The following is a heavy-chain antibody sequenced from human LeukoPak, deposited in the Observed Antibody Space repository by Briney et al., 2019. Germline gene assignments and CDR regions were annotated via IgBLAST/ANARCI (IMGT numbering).Heavy chain of an antibody. CDR1: GGSISSYY. V-gene: IGHV4-4*07. J-gene: IGHJ6*02. CDR3: ARQQQLVRRDYYGMDV. D-gene: IGHD6-13*01. CDR2: IYTTGST. Sequence: SETLSLTCTVSGGSISSYYWSWIRQPAGKGLEWIGRIYTTGSTNYSPSLKSRVTMSVDTSKNQFSLKLTSVTVADTAVYYCARQQQLVRRDYYGMDVWGQGTTVTVSS.